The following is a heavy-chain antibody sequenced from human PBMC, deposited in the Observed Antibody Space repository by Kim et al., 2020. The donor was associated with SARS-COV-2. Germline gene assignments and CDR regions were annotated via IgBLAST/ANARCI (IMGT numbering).Heavy chain of an antibody. CDR3: ARVSLRVYYDSSDLGDY. D-gene: IGHD3-22*01. Sequence: ASVKVSCKASGYTFTGYYMHWVRQAPGQGLEWMGWINPNSGGTNYAQKFQGRVTMTRDTSISTAYMELSRLRSDDTAVYYCARVSLRVYYDSSDLGDYWGQGTLVTVSS. CDR1: GYTFTGYY. CDR2: INPNSGGT. V-gene: IGHV1-2*02. J-gene: IGHJ4*02.